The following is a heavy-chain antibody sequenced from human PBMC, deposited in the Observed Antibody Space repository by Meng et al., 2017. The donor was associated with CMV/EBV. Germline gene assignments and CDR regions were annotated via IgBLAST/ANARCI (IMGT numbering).Heavy chain of an antibody. J-gene: IGHJ4*02. V-gene: IGHV3-74*03. CDR3: GRDLTGERDQ. CDR1: GFTFSRYW. CDR2: LNEDGSFT. Sequence: GRLVESGGGLVQPGGSLRLYCADSGFTFSRYWMHWVRQVPGKGLVWVSRLNEDGSFTSYADSVKGRFTISRDNAKNTLYLQMNSLRVDDSGVYYCGRDLTGERDQWGQGTLVTVSS. D-gene: IGHD7-27*01.